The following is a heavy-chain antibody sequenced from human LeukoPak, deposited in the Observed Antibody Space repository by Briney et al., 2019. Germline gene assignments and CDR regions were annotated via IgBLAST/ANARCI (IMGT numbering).Heavy chain of an antibody. J-gene: IGHJ4*02. CDR2: IMIGGDGK. Sequence: PGGSLRLSCAGSGFTFNNYAMSWVRRAPRKGLEWVSTIMIGGDGKHYADSVKGRFTISRARSESTLFLPMDDLRADDTAVYYCVRAAPQNCYPSSCSLFDKWGQGTLVTVSS. D-gene: IGHD2-2*01. V-gene: IGHV3-23*01. CDR1: GFTFNNYA. CDR3: VRAAPQNCYPSSCSLFDK.